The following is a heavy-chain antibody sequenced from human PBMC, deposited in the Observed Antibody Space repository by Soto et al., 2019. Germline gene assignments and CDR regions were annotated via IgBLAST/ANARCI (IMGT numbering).Heavy chain of an antibody. CDR1: GGSISSSSYY. V-gene: IGHV4-61*01. CDR2: IYYSGST. D-gene: IGHD2-2*03. Sequence: SETLSLTCTVSGGSISSSSYYWGWIRQPPGKGLEWIGYIYYSGSTNYNPSLKSRVTISVDTSKNQFSLKLSSVTAADTAVYYCARDGGLRRMDFQHWGQGTLVTVSS. J-gene: IGHJ1*01. CDR3: ARDGGLRRMDFQH.